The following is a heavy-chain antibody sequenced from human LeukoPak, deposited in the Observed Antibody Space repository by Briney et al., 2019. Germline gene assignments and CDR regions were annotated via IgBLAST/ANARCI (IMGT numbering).Heavy chain of an antibody. Sequence: TGGSLRLSCAASGFTFSSYSMNWVRQAPGKGLEWVSSISSSSSYIYYADSVKGRFTISRDNAKNSLYLQMNSLRAEDTAVYYCARATTYYYGSGTPGPFDYWGQGTLVTVSS. CDR3: ARATTYYYGSGTPGPFDY. J-gene: IGHJ4*02. CDR2: ISSSSSYI. V-gene: IGHV3-21*01. CDR1: GFTFSSYS. D-gene: IGHD3-10*01.